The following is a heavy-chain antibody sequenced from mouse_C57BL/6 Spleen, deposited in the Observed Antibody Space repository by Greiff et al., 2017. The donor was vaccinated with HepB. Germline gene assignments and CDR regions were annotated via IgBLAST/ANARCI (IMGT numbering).Heavy chain of an antibody. CDR3: ARDDVTRHAMDY. J-gene: IGHJ4*01. Sequence: EVKLVDSGGGLVKSGRSLRLSCATSGFTFSDFYMEWVRHAPGKGLEWIAASRNKANDYTTEYSASVKGRFIVSRDTSQSILYLQMNALRAEDTAIYYCARDDVTRHAMDYWGQGTSVTVSS. V-gene: IGHV7-1*01. D-gene: IGHD2-1*01. CDR1: GFTFSDFY. CDR2: SRNKANDYTT.